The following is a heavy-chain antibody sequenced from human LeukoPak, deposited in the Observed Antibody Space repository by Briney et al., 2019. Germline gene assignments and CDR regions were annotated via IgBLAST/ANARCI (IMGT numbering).Heavy chain of an antibody. CDR2: ISWNSGSI. Sequence: GGSLRLSCAASGFTFDDYAMHWVRQAPGKGLEWVSGISWNSGSIGYVDSVRGRFTISRDNAKNSLYLQMNSLRAEDTALYYCAKDYYYDSSGYFEYWGQGTLVTVSS. J-gene: IGHJ4*02. CDR3: AKDYYYDSSGYFEY. D-gene: IGHD3-22*01. CDR1: GFTFDDYA. V-gene: IGHV3-9*01.